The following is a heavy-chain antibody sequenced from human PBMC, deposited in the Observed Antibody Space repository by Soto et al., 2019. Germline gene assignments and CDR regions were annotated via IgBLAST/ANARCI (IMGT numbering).Heavy chain of an antibody. V-gene: IGHV1-18*01. CDR2: IIPYNGNT. D-gene: IGHD3-22*01. CDR1: GYTFTSYG. J-gene: IGHJ4*02. CDR3: ARYYYDSSPLYFDY. Sequence: ASVKVSCKASGYTFTSYGISWVRQAPGQGLEWMGWIIPYNGNTNYAQKLQGRVTITADESTSTAYMELSSLRSEDTAVYYCARYYYDSSPLYFDYWGQGTLVTVSS.